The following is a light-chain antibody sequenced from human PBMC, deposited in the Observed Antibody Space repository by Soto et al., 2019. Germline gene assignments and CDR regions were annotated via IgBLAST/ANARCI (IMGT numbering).Light chain of an antibody. CDR3: ATWDGSLSGWV. V-gene: IGLV1-47*01. J-gene: IGLJ3*02. Sequence: QSVVTQPPSASGTPGQRVTISCSGSSSNIGGNSVYWYQQLPGTAPKLLIYRDNQRPSGVPDRFSGSTSGTSASLAISGLRSEDEADYHCATWDGSLSGWVFGGGTKLTVL. CDR1: SSNIGGNS. CDR2: RDN.